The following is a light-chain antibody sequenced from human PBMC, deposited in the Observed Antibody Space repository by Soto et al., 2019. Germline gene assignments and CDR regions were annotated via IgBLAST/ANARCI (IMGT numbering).Light chain of an antibody. CDR3: QQYGTSPRT. Sequence: ESVLTQSPCTLSLSTGERATLSCRASQSVSSNHLAWYQQKRGQPPRLLIYGASSRATGTPGRFSGSGSGTDFTLTITRLEPEDFAVYYCQQYGTSPRTFGQGTKVDI. J-gene: IGKJ1*01. CDR1: QSVSSNH. CDR2: GAS. V-gene: IGKV3-20*01.